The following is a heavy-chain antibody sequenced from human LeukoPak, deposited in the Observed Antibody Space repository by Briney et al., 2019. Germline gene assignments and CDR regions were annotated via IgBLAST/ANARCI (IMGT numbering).Heavy chain of an antibody. Sequence: SETLSLTSTVSGGSITTYYWSWIRQPAGKGLERIGRVSTSGRTNYNPSLKSRLTMSADTSKKQFSLILNSVTAADTAVYYCAVGRPRNTTRLDDGYDFWGQGTMVTVSS. J-gene: IGHJ3*01. D-gene: IGHD1-1*01. CDR3: AVGRPRNTTRLDDGYDF. CDR2: VSTSGRT. V-gene: IGHV4-4*07. CDR1: GGSITTYY.